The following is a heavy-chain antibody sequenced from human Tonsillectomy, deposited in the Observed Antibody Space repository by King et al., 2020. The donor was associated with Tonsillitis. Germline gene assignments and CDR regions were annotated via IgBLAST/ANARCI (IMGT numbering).Heavy chain of an antibody. V-gene: IGHV2-26*01. CDR3: ARLTIFGVVTTNRAREV. CDR2: IFSNDEK. J-gene: IGHJ6*02. CDR1: GFSLSNARMG. Sequence: VTLKESGPVLVKPTETLTLTCTVSGFSLSNARMGVSWIRQPPGKALEWLAHIFSNDEKSYSTSLKSRLTISKDTSKSQVVLTMPNMDPVDTPTYYCARLTIFGVVTTNRAREVWGQGTTVTVPS. D-gene: IGHD3-3*01.